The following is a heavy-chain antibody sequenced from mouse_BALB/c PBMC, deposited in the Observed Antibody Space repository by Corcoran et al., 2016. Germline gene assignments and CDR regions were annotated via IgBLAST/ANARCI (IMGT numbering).Heavy chain of an antibody. Sequence: EVQLVQSGAEVKKPGATVKISCKVSGYTFTDYYMHWVQQAPGKGLEWMGLVDPEDGETIYAEKFQGRVTITADTSTDTAYMELSSLRSEDTAVYYCATGGGRGYDLSYYYYGMDVWGQGTTVTVSS. J-gene: IGHJ1*01. CDR1: GYTFTDYY. D-gene: IGHD1-1*01. CDR3: ATGGGRGYDLSYYYYGMDV. V-gene: IGHV1-18*01. CDR2: VDPEDGET.